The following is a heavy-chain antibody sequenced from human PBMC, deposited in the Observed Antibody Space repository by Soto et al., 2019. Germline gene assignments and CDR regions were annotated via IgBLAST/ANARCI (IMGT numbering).Heavy chain of an antibody. D-gene: IGHD2-15*01. Sequence: LSLTCAVYGGSFSGYYWSWIRQPPGKGLEWIGEINHSGSTNYNPSLKSRVTISVDTSKNQFSLKLSSVTAADTAVYYCARGSGNPAAYYYYYGMDVWGQGTTVTVSS. CDR3: ARGSGNPAAYYYYYGMDV. V-gene: IGHV4-34*01. CDR1: GGSFSGYY. CDR2: INHSGST. J-gene: IGHJ6*02.